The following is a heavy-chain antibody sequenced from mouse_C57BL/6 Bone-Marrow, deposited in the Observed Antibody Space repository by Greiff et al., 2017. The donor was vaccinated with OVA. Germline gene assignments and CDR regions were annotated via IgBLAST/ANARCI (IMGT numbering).Heavy chain of an antibody. Sequence: VQLQQSGAELVMPGASVKLSCKASGYTFTSYWMHWVKQRPGQGLEWIGEIDPSDSYTNYNQKFKGKSTLTVDKSSSTAYMQLSSLTSEDSAVYYCARSWAFDYWGQGTTLTVSS. J-gene: IGHJ2*01. CDR3: ARSWAFDY. CDR2: IDPSDSYT. V-gene: IGHV1-69*01. CDR1: GYTFTSYW. D-gene: IGHD4-1*01.